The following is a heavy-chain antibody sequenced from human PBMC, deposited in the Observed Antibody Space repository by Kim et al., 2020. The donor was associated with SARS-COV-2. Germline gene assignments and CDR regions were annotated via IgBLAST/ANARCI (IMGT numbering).Heavy chain of an antibody. CDR3: ARTGFYGSWENGGELSP. Sequence: SETLSLTCTVSGGSISSGGYYWSWIRQHPGKGLEWIGYIYYSGSTYYNPSLKSRVTISVDTSKNQFSLKLSSVTAADTAVYYCARTGFYGSWENGGELSPWGQGTLVTVSS. CDR2: IYYSGST. CDR1: GGSISSGGYY. D-gene: IGHD3-10*01. V-gene: IGHV4-31*03. J-gene: IGHJ5*02.